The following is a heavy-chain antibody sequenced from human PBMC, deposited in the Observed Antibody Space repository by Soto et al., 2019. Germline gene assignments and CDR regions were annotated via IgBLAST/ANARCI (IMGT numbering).Heavy chain of an antibody. CDR1: GFTFSSYD. V-gene: IGHV3-48*02. CDR2: ISGGSSRI. Sequence: GGSLRLSCAASGFTFSSYDMNWVRQAPGKGLEWVSYISGGSSRIFYADSVKGRFTISRDNAKNSLYLQMNSLRDEDTGVYYCARVIYGGWSTIKDYYYYAMDVWGQGTTVSVSS. J-gene: IGHJ6*02. CDR3: ARVIYGGWSTIKDYYYYAMDV. D-gene: IGHD5-12*01.